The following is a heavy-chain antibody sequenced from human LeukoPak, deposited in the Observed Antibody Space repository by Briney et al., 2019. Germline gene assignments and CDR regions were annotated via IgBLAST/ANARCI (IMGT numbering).Heavy chain of an antibody. J-gene: IGHJ4*02. CDR3: ARVGSSRYDY. CDR1: GGTFSSYA. V-gene: IGHV1-2*02. Sequence: GASVKVSCKASGGTFSSYAISWVRQAPGQGLEWMGWINPNSGGTNYAQKFQGRVTMTRDTSISTAYMELSRLRSDDTAVYYCARVGSSRYDYWGQGTLVTVSS. D-gene: IGHD6-13*01. CDR2: INPNSGGT.